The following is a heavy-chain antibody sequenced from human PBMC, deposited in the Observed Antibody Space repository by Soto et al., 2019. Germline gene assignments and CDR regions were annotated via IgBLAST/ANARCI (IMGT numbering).Heavy chain of an antibody. CDR3: AKGNDFWSGYRYMDV. CDR1: GFTFSSYA. CDR2: ISGSGGST. D-gene: IGHD3-3*01. V-gene: IGHV3-23*01. Sequence: GGSLRLSCAASGFTFSSYAMSWVRQAPGKGLEWVSAISGSGGSTYYADSVKGRFTISRDNSKNTLYLQMNSLRAEDTAVYYCAKGNDFWSGYRYMDVWGKGTTVTVSS. J-gene: IGHJ6*03.